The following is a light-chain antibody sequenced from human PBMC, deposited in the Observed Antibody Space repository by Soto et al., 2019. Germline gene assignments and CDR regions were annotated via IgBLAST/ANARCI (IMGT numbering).Light chain of an antibody. V-gene: IGLV2-11*01. CDR1: SSDVGNYYY. Sequence: QSALTQPRSVSGSPGQSVTISCTGTSSDVGNYYYVSWYQQYPGKAPKLIIYDVNKRPSGVPDRFSGSKSGNTASMTISGLQTDDEASYYCCSYAGTYTVVFGGGTKLTVL. J-gene: IGLJ2*01. CDR3: CSYAGTYTVV. CDR2: DVN.